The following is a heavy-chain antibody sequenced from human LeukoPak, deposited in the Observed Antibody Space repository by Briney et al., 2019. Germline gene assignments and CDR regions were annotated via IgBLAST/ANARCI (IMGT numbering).Heavy chain of an antibody. CDR2: IPYGGTNK. V-gene: IGHV3-30*03. D-gene: IGHD2-21*02. CDR1: GFTFNNYD. Sequence: GGSLRLSCAASGFTFNNYDMHWVRQAPGKGLEWVAVIPYGGTNKYYAESVKGRFTISRDDSKNTLYLQMKSLRAEDTAVYYCASWAVTAFDYWGQGTLVTVSS. CDR3: ASWAVTAFDY. J-gene: IGHJ4*02.